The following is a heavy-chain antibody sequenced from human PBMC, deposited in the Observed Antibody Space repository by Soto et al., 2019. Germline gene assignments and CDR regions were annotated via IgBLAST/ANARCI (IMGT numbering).Heavy chain of an antibody. CDR1: GGSFSAYY. Sequence: SEARSLSWAVSGGSFSAYYWSWIRQPPXKGLEWIGEINYSGSTNYNPSLKSRVTISVDTSKNQFSLKLSSVTAADTAVYYCARGPIIDFWSGYYRIGWFDPWGQGTLVTASS. J-gene: IGHJ5*02. D-gene: IGHD3-3*01. CDR3: ARGPIIDFWSGYYRIGWFDP. V-gene: IGHV4-34*01. CDR2: INYSGST.